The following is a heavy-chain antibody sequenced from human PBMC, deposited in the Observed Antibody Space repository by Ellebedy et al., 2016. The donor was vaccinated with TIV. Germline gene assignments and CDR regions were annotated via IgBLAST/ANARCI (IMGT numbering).Heavy chain of an antibody. V-gene: IGHV3-48*01. CDR3: ARDPLGNYGDYVDY. CDR1: GFTFSSYS. J-gene: IGHJ4*02. D-gene: IGHD4-17*01. CDR2: ISSISSTI. Sequence: PGGSLRLSCAASGFTFSSYSMNWVRQAPGKGLEWVSYISSISSTIYYADSVKGRFTISRDNAKNSLYLQMNSLRSEDTAVYYCARDPLGNYGDYVDYWGQGTLVTVSS.